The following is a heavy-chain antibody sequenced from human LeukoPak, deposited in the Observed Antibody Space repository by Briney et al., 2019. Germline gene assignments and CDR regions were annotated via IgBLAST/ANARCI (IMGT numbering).Heavy chain of an antibody. D-gene: IGHD6-19*01. CDR2: ISAYNGNT. Sequence: EASVKVSCKASGYTFTSYGISWVRQAPGQGLEWMGWISAYNGNTNYAQKLQGRVTMTTDTSTRKAYMELRSLRSDDTAVYYCARDLAAVAGLDYFDYWGQGTLVTVSS. CDR1: GYTFTSYG. J-gene: IGHJ4*02. V-gene: IGHV1-18*01. CDR3: ARDLAAVAGLDYFDY.